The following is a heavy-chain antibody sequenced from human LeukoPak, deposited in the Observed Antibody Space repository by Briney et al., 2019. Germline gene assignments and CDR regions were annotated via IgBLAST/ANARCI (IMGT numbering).Heavy chain of an antibody. CDR3: VEAYSNSWHNFQH. J-gene: IGHJ1*01. CDR2: ISYDGSQK. CDR1: GFTSSDYT. D-gene: IGHD6-13*01. V-gene: IGHV3-30-3*01. Sequence: GGSLRLSCAAPGFTSSDYTMHWVRQAPGKVLEWVAVISYDGSQKYYADSVKGRFTISRDNSKNTLFLQMNSLRAEDTAIYYCVEAYSNSWHNFQHWGQGTLVTVSS.